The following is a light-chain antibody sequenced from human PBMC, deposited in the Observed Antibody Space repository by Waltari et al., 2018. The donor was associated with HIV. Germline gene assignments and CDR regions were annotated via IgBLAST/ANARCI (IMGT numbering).Light chain of an antibody. J-gene: IGKJ1*01. CDR3: QHYDYSRPGT. CDR1: QSVDNTY. Sequence: EVVLTQSPGSRSLSPGEGATLSCRASQSVDNTYLAWYQQKPGQAPRLLIYAASTRATGIPERFSASGSGTGFTLTISSLEAQDCGIYYCQHYDYSRPGTFGQGTKVEIK. CDR2: AAS. V-gene: IGKV3-20*01.